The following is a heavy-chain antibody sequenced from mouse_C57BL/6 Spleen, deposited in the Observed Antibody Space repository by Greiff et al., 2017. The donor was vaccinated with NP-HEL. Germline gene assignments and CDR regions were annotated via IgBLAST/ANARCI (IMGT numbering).Heavy chain of an antibody. D-gene: IGHD2-5*01. CDR1: GFSLTSYA. V-gene: IGHV2-9-1*01. CDR2: IWTGGGT. Sequence: QVQLKESGPGLVAPSQSLSITCTVSGFSLTSYAISWVRQRPGKGLEWLGVIWTGGGTNYNSALKSRLSISKDNSKSQVFLKMNSLQTDDTARYYCARNRDYSNYVEAMDYWGQGTSVTVSS. J-gene: IGHJ4*01. CDR3: ARNRDYSNYVEAMDY.